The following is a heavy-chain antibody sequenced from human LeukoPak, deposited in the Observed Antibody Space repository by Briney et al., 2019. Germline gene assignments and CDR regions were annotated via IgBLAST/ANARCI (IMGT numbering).Heavy chain of an antibody. V-gene: IGHV1-2*02. Sequence: ASVKVSCKASGYTFTGYYMHWVRQAPGQGLEWMGWINPSSGGTNYAQKFQGRVTMTRDTSISTAYMELSRLRSDDTAVYYCARLSTLAAAARDYWGQGTLVTVSS. CDR3: ARLSTLAAAARDY. CDR1: GYTFTGYY. D-gene: IGHD6-13*01. CDR2: INPSSGGT. J-gene: IGHJ4*02.